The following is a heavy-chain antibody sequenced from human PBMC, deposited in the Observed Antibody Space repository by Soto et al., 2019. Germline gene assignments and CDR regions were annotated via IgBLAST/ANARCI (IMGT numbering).Heavy chain of an antibody. CDR2: IYYSGSS. D-gene: IGHD4-17*01. CDR3: ARVDYVRAFDI. J-gene: IGHJ3*02. V-gene: IGHV4-59*06. CDR1: GGSVTSYC. Sequence: SETLSLTCTVSGGSVTSYCWSWVRQHPGKGLEWIGYIYYSGSSYYTPSLKNRLTISVDASQNQFSLKMVSVTAADTAIYYCARVDYVRAFDIWGQGTMVTVSS.